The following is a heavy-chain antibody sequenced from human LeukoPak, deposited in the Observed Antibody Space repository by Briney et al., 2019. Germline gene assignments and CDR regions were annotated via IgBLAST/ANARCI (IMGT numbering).Heavy chain of an antibody. CDR2: IYYSGST. J-gene: IGHJ4*02. V-gene: IGHV4-59*08. D-gene: IGHD3-10*01. Sequence: SETLSLTCTVSGGSISSYYWSWIRQPPGKGLEWIGYIYYSGSTNYNPSLKSRVTISVDTSKNQFSLKLSSVTAADTAVYYCARRGHQGFDYWGQGTLVTVSS. CDR3: ARRGHQGFDY. CDR1: GGSISSYY.